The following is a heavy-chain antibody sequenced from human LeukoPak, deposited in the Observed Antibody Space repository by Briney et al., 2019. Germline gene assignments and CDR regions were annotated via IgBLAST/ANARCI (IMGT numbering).Heavy chain of an antibody. J-gene: IGHJ4*02. Sequence: ASVKVSCKASGGTFISYAISWVRQAPGQGLEWMGRINPNSGGTNYAQKFQGRVTMTRDTSISTAYMELSRLRSDDTAVYYCAVLPLRGVIIVTDYWGQGTLVTVSS. D-gene: IGHD3-10*01. CDR2: INPNSGGT. CDR3: AVLPLRGVIIVTDY. V-gene: IGHV1-2*06. CDR1: GGTFISYA.